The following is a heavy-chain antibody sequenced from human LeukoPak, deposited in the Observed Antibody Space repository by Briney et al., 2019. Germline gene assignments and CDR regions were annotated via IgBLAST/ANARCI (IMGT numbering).Heavy chain of an antibody. V-gene: IGHV4-59*01. D-gene: IGHD6-13*01. CDR3: AREGDSSSYFDY. Sequence: KASETLSLTCTVSGGSISTYYWSWIRQPPGKGLEWLGYIYYSGSTNYNPSRKSRVTISVDTSKNQFSLKLSSVTAADTAVYYCAREGDSSSYFDYWGQGTLVTVSS. CDR2: IYYSGST. J-gene: IGHJ4*02. CDR1: GGSISTYY.